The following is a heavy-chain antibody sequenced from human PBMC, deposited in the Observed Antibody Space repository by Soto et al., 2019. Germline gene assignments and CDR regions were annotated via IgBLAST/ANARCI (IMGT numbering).Heavy chain of an antibody. Sequence: QVQLQQWGAGLLKPSETPSLTCAVYGGSFSGYYWSWIRQPPGKGLEWIGEIDHSGSTNYNPSLKSRVTISVDTFKNQFSLKLSSVTAADTAVYYCARVPRYCSSSTSCYGHYYYYYYYMDVWGKGTTVTVSS. CDR3: ARVPRYCSSSTSCYGHYYYYYYYMDV. CDR1: GGSFSGYY. CDR2: IDHSGST. D-gene: IGHD2-2*01. J-gene: IGHJ6*03. V-gene: IGHV4-34*01.